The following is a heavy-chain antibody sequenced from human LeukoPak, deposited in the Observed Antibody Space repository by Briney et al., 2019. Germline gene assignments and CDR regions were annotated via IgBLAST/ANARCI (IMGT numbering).Heavy chain of an antibody. Sequence: SQTLSLTCAISGDSVSSDSAAWNWLRQSPSRGLEWLGRAYYRSKLYNDYAVSVKSRITITPDTSKNQFSLQLNSVTPEDTAVYYCARFYANYIDAFDIWGQGTMVTVSS. J-gene: IGHJ3*02. CDR1: GDSVSSDSAA. CDR3: ARFYANYIDAFDI. CDR2: AYYRSKLYN. D-gene: IGHD2/OR15-2a*01. V-gene: IGHV6-1*01.